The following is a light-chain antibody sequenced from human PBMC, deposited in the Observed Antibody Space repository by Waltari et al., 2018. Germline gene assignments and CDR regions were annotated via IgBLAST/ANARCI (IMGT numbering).Light chain of an antibody. CDR1: QSVSGH. V-gene: IGKV3-11*01. Sequence: DIVLTQSPATLSLSPGERATLSCRASQSVSGHLAWYQQKPGQAPVLLIYDTSNRATGIPARISGGGSGTDFTLSISRLEPEDFALYFCHLRTDWPPRYTFGQGTKLEIK. CDR3: HLRTDWPPRYT. J-gene: IGKJ2*01. CDR2: DTS.